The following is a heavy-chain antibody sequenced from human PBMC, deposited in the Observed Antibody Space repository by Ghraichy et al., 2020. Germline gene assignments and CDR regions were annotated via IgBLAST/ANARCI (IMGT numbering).Heavy chain of an antibody. D-gene: IGHD6-19*01. Sequence: ASVKVSCKASGYTFTSYDINWVRQATGQGLEWMGWMNPNSGNTGYAQKFQGRVTMTRNTSISTAYMELSSLRSEDTAVYYCARGNFGSGWYGEKGPNFDYWGQGTLVTVSS. V-gene: IGHV1-8*01. J-gene: IGHJ4*02. CDR3: ARGNFGSGWYGEKGPNFDY. CDR2: MNPNSGNT. CDR1: GYTFTSYD.